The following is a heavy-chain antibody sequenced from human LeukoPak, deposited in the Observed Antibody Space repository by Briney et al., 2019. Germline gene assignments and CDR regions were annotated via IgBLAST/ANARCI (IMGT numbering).Heavy chain of an antibody. Sequence: SETLSLTCTVSGGSISSYYWSWIRQPPGKGLEWIGRIYTSGSTNYNPSLKSRVTMSVDTSKNQFSLKLSSVTAADTAVYYCARERYCSGGSCARHNWFDPWGQGTLVTVSS. CDR3: ARERYCSGGSCARHNWFDP. CDR2: IYTSGST. D-gene: IGHD2-15*01. J-gene: IGHJ5*02. V-gene: IGHV4-4*07. CDR1: GGSISSYY.